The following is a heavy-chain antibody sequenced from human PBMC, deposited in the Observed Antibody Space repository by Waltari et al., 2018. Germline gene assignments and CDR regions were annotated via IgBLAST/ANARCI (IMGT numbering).Heavy chain of an antibody. J-gene: IGHJ6*03. V-gene: IGHV1-69*10. D-gene: IGHD4-4*01. CDR2: ISPILGIA. CDR3: ARDPHNYSTYYYYYYMDV. Sequence: QVQLVQSGAEVKKPGSSVKVSCKASGGTFSSYAISWVRQAPGQGLEWMGGISPILGIANYAQKFQGRVTITADKSTSTAYMELSSLRSEDTAVYYCARDPHNYSTYYYYYYMDVWGKGTTVTVSS. CDR1: GGTFSSYA.